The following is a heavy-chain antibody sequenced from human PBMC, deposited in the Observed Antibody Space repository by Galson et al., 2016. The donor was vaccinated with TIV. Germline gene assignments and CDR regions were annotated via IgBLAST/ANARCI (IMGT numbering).Heavy chain of an antibody. Sequence: SLRLSCAASGLIFSNAWMTWVRQEPGKGLEWVGRIRSHFDGGTTDYAAPVKGRFIISRDDSKQTLYLQMTSLKTEDTGVYYCSRGAYGGFHGSDASDIWGQGTLVTVSS. CDR3: SRGAYGGFHGSDASDI. V-gene: IGHV3-15*01. CDR1: GLIFSNAW. J-gene: IGHJ3*02. D-gene: IGHD4-23*01. CDR2: IRSHFDGGTT.